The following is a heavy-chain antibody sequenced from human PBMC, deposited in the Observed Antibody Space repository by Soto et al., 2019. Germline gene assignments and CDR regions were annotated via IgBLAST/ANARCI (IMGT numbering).Heavy chain of an antibody. V-gene: IGHV1-69*01. CDR3: ARDINTYYYDSSGYYGY. D-gene: IGHD3-22*01. CDR2: IIPIFGTA. Sequence: QVQLVQSGAEVTKPGSSVKVSCKASGGTFSSYAISWLRQAPGQGLEWMGGIIPIFGTANYAQKFQGRVTITADESTSTAYMELSILRSEDRAVYYCARDINTYYYDSSGYYGYWGQGTLVTVSS. CDR1: GGTFSSYA. J-gene: IGHJ4*02.